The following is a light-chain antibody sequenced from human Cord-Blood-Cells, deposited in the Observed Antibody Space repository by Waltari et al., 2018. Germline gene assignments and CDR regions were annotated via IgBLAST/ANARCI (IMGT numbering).Light chain of an antibody. CDR2: EGS. V-gene: IGLV2-23*03. CDR1: SSDVGSYNL. Sequence: QSALTQPASVSGSPGQSITISCPGTSSDVGSYNLVSWYQQHPGKAPKLMIYEGSKRPSGVSNRFAGSKSGNTASLTSAGRQAEDDADYYCCSYAGSSTFVVFGGGTKLTVL. CDR3: CSYAGSSTFVV. J-gene: IGLJ2*01.